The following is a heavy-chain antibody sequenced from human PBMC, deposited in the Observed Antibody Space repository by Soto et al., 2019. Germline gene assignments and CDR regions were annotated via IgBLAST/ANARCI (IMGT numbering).Heavy chain of an antibody. D-gene: IGHD6-13*01. V-gene: IGHV3-21*01. Sequence: KAGGSLRLSCAASGFTFSSYALNWVRQAPGKGLEWVSSISSSSSYIYYADSVKGRFTISRDNAKNSQYLQMNSLRAEDTAVYYCTKDGSSHGTHLFDYWGQGTLVTVSS. J-gene: IGHJ4*02. CDR2: ISSSSSYI. CDR1: GFTFSSYA. CDR3: TKDGSSHGTHLFDY.